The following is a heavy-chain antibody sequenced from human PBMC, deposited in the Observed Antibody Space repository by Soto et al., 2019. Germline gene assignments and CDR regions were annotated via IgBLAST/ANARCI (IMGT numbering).Heavy chain of an antibody. CDR2: ISSSSSYI. Sequence: PGGSLRLSCAASGFTFSSYSMNWVRQAPGKGLEWVSSISSSSSYIYYADSVKGRFTISRDNAKNSLYLQMNSLRAEDTAVYYCAILMVGVKEDFDYWGQGTLVTVSS. J-gene: IGHJ4*02. D-gene: IGHD1-26*01. V-gene: IGHV3-21*01. CDR3: AILMVGVKEDFDY. CDR1: GFTFSSYS.